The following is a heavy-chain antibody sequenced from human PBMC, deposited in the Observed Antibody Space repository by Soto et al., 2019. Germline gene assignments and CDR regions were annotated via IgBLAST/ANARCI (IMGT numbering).Heavy chain of an antibody. V-gene: IGHV1-2*04. CDR1: GYSFTDYH. CDR2: INPKSGGT. D-gene: IGHD5-12*01. CDR3: ATSEGRDGYSFDY. Sequence: ASVKVSCKASGYSFTDYHIHWVRQAPGQGLEWLGRINPKSGGTSTAQKFQGWVTMTTDTSISTASMELTRLTSDDTAIYYCATSEGRDGYSFDYWGPGTLVTVS. J-gene: IGHJ4*02.